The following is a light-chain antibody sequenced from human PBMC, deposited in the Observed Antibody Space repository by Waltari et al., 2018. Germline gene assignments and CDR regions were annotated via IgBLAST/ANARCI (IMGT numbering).Light chain of an antibody. V-gene: IGKV3-11*01. Sequence: ETVLTQSPATLSLSPGERATLSCRACQSVRTYLAWYQQKPGQAPRLLSYDASNMATGIPDRFSGSGSGTDFSLTISRLEPEDFAVYYCQKYERLPATFGQGTKVEIK. J-gene: IGKJ1*01. CDR1: QSVRTY. CDR3: QKYERLPAT. CDR2: DAS.